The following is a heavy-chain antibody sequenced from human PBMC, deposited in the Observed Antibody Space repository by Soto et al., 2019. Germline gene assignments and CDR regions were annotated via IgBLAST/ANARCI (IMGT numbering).Heavy chain of an antibody. CDR3: ARSAGWYAVHS. J-gene: IGHJ4*02. Sequence: QVQLQESGPGLVKPSGTLSLTCGVSGDYVSSAYWWCRIRQPPGKGLEWIGEVFHTGTTSYNPSLRSRVTISMDKSNNQFSLDLSSVTAADTAVYYCARSAGWYAVHSWGPGTLVVVSS. D-gene: IGHD6-19*01. CDR2: VFHTGTT. V-gene: IGHV4-4*02. CDR1: GDYVSSAYW.